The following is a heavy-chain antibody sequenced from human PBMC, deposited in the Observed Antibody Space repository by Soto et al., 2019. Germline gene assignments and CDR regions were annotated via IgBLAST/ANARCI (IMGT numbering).Heavy chain of an antibody. CDR3: ARYNSYAMDY. CDR2: IHYSGTT. V-gene: IGHV4-59*01. D-gene: IGHD2-2*01. Sequence: SETLSLTCTVSGTSISSYYWSWIRQPPGKGLEWIANIHYSGTTNYNPSLARRFTLSVDTSKNQFSLKMTSVTAAGRAMYFCARYNSYAMDYWGRGTLVTVSS. J-gene: IGHJ4*02. CDR1: GTSISSYY.